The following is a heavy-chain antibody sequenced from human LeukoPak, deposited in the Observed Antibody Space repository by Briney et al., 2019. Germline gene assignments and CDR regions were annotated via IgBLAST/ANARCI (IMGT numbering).Heavy chain of an antibody. CDR3: ARTYNYYDSSGYYWTSGYFDY. Sequence: SETLSLTCTVSGGSISSGSYYWSWIRQPAGKGLEWIGRIYTSGSTNYNPSLKSRVTISVDTSKNQFSLKLSSVTAADTAVYYCARTYNYYDSSGYYWTSGYFDYWGQGTLVTVSS. J-gene: IGHJ4*02. CDR1: GGSISSGSYY. V-gene: IGHV4-61*02. CDR2: IYTSGST. D-gene: IGHD3-22*01.